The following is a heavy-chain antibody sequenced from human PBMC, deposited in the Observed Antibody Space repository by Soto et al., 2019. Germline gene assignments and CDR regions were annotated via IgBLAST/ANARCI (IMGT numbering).Heavy chain of an antibody. Sequence: GGSLRLSCAASGFTFSSYWMSWVRQAPGKGLEWVANIKQDGSEKYYVDSVKGRFTISRDNAKKSLYLQMNSLRAEDTAVYYCAREVTVFGVIIPTPMDVWGQGTTVTVSS. V-gene: IGHV3-7*01. CDR2: IKQDGSEK. J-gene: IGHJ6*02. CDR1: GFTFSSYW. CDR3: AREVTVFGVIIPTPMDV. D-gene: IGHD3-3*01.